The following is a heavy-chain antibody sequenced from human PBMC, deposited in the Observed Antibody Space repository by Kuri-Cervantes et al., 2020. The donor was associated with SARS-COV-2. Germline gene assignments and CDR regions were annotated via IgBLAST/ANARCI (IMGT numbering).Heavy chain of an antibody. CDR1: GFTFSSYW. CDR2: INSDGSST. CDR3: ATLDSMDV. Sequence: GESLKISCAASGFTFSSYWMHWVRQAPGKGLVWVSRINSDGSSTSYADSVKGRFTISRDNAKNTLHLQMNSLRAEDTAVYYCATLDSMDVWGQGTTVTVSS. V-gene: IGHV3-74*01. D-gene: IGHD1-1*01. J-gene: IGHJ6*02.